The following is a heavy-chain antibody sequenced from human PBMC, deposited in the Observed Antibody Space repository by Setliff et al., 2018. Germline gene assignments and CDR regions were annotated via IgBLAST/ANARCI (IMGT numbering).Heavy chain of an antibody. V-gene: IGHV1-18*01. CDR1: GYTFINFG. CDR3: SRLVRFCTRTTCQRLSGDDF. D-gene: IGHD2-8*01. Sequence: ASVKVSCKASGYTFINFGISWVRQAPGQGLEWVGWISPYTGNTYYAPRLQDRVTLTADTSTNTAYMELRSLISDDTSVYYCSRLVRFCTRTTCQRLSGDDFWGQGTLVTVSS. J-gene: IGHJ4*02. CDR2: ISPYTGNT.